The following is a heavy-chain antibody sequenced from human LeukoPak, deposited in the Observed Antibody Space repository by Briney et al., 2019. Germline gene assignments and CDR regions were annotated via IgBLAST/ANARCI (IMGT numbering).Heavy chain of an antibody. V-gene: IGHV4-61*02. D-gene: IGHD6-6*01. J-gene: IGHJ3*02. Sequence: SETLSLTCTVSGGSISSGSYYWSWIRQPAGKGLEWIGRIYTNGSTNYNPSLKSRVTISVDTSKNQFSLKLSSVTAADTAVYYCARSPYSSSVRPGAFEIWGQGTMVTVSS. CDR2: IYTNGST. CDR3: ARSPYSSSVRPGAFEI. CDR1: GGSISSGSYY.